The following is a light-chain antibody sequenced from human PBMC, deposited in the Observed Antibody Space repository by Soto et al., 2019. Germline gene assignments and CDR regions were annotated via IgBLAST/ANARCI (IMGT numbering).Light chain of an antibody. CDR2: GAS. Sequence: LTVTPSGRATLSCRASQNIHTNLAWYQQRPGQAPRLLIYGASSRDTGVPDRFSGSGSGTDFTLTISSLQPEDFVLYYCQQSGIPPIPFGQGTRLEIK. CDR1: QNIHTN. J-gene: IGKJ5*01. V-gene: IGKV3-20*01. CDR3: QQSGIPPIP.